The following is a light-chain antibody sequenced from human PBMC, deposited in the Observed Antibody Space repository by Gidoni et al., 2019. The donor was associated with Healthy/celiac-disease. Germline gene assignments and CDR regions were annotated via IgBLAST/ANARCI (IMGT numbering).Light chain of an antibody. CDR3: QQYDNRPPT. V-gene: IGKV1-33*01. Sequence: DIQLTQSPSSLSASVGDRVTITCQASQDISNYLNWYQQKPGKAPKLLIYDASNLETGVPSRFSGSGSGTDFTFTISSLQPEDIATYYCQQYDNRPPTFXXXTKVEIK. CDR2: DAS. J-gene: IGKJ1*01. CDR1: QDISNY.